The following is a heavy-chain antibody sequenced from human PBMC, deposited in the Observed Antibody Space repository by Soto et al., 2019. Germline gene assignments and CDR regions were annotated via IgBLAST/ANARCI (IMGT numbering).Heavy chain of an antibody. D-gene: IGHD7-27*01. V-gene: IGHV3-64D*06. CDR2: ISSHGGRT. CDR3: VKARATGPKSDFDY. J-gene: IGHJ4*02. Sequence: PGGSLRLSCSASGFTFGTYTMHWVRQAPGRGPECVSTISSHGGRTFYADFVKGRFTMSSDNSKNTLYLQMSSLRLEDTAVYYCVKARATGPKSDFDYWGQGTLGTVSS. CDR1: GFTFGTYT.